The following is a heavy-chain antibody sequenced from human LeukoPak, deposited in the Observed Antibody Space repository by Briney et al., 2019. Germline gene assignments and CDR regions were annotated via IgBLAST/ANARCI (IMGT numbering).Heavy chain of an antibody. CDR3: ARGLGEILYFDY. J-gene: IGHJ4*02. V-gene: IGHV3-33*01. CDR2: IWYDGSNK. Sequence: GGSLRLSCAASGFTFRSYGMHWVRQAPGKGLEWVAVIWYDGSNKYYADSVKGRFTISRDNSKNTLYLQMNSLRAEDTAVYYCARGLGEILYFDYWGQGTLVTVSS. CDR1: GFTFRSYG. D-gene: IGHD3-16*01.